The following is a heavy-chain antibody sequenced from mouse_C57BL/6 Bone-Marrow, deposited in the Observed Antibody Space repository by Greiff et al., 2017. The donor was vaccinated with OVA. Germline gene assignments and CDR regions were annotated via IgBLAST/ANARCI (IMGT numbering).Heavy chain of an antibody. CDR1: GYTFTSYW. CDR2: IDPNSGGT. J-gene: IGHJ2*01. CDR3: ASPLFTTAVATDYFDY. Sequence: VQLQQPGAELVKPGASVKLSCKASGYTFTSYWMHWVKQRPGRGLEWIGRIDPNSGGTKYNEKFKSKATLTVDKPSSTAYMQLSSLTSEDSAVYYCASPLFTTAVATDYFDYWGQGTTLTVSS. D-gene: IGHD1-1*01. V-gene: IGHV1-72*01.